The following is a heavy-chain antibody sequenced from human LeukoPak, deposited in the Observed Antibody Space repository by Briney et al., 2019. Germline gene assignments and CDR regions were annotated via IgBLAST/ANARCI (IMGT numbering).Heavy chain of an antibody. D-gene: IGHD6-13*01. CDR1: GFTFSSYA. CDR2: ISGSGGST. CDR3: AKDQYSSSWYGYFDY. Sequence: GGPLRLSCAASGFTFSSYAMSWVRQAPGRGRGWVSAISGSGGSTYYADSVKGRFTISRDNSKNTLYLQMNSLRAEDTAVYYCAKDQYSSSWYGYFDYWGQGTLVTVSS. V-gene: IGHV3-23*01. J-gene: IGHJ4*02.